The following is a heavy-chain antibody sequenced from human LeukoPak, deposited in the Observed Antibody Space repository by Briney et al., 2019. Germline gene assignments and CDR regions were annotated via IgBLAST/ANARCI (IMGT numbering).Heavy chain of an antibody. CDR3: ARVKYWRDGYNYYSDY. D-gene: IGHD5-24*01. Sequence: SETLSLTCTVSGGSISSYYWSWIRQPPGKGLEWIGYIYYSGSTNYNPSLKSRVTISVDTSKNQFSLKLSSVTAADTAVYYCARVKYWRDGYNYYSDYLGQGTLVTVSS. V-gene: IGHV4-59*01. CDR1: GGSISSYY. J-gene: IGHJ4*02. CDR2: IYYSGST.